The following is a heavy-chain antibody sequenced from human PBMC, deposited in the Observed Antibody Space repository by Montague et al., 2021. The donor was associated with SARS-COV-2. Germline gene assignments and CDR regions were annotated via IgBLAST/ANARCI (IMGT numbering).Heavy chain of an antibody. V-gene: IGHV4-59*01. CDR1: GASFSGSD. Sequence: SETLSLTCTVSGASFSGSDWGWIRQSPGKGLEWIGYFCSGGSTDYNPSLKSRVTISIDTSKNQFSLKVRSVTAADTAVYYCARVTIPGDAFDIWGQGTMVTVSS. D-gene: IGHD1-14*01. J-gene: IGHJ3*02. CDR3: ARVTIPGDAFDI. CDR2: FCSGGST.